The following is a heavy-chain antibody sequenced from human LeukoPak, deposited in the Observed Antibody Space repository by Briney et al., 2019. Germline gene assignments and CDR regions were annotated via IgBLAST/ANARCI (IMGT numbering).Heavy chain of an antibody. CDR2: INHSGST. CDR3: ARGATTMVRGVGY. J-gene: IGHJ4*02. Sequence: PSETLSLTCAVCGGSFSGYYWSWIRQPPGKGLEWIGEINHSGSTNYNPSLKSRVTISVDTSKNQFSLKLSSVTAADTAVYYCARGATTMVRGVGYWGQGTLVTVSS. D-gene: IGHD3-10*01. V-gene: IGHV4-34*01. CDR1: GGSFSGYY.